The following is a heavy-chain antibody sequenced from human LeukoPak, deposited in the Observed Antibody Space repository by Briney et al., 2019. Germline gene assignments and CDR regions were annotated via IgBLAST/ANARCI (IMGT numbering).Heavy chain of an antibody. Sequence: ASVKVSCKASGGTFSSYAISWVRQAPGQGLEWMGRIISILGIANYAQKFQGRVTITADKSTSTAYMELSSLRSEDTAVYYCARESVEGPYWGQGTLVTVSS. D-gene: IGHD3-3*01. CDR1: GGTFSSYA. CDR3: ARESVEGPY. V-gene: IGHV1-69*04. CDR2: IISILGIA. J-gene: IGHJ4*02.